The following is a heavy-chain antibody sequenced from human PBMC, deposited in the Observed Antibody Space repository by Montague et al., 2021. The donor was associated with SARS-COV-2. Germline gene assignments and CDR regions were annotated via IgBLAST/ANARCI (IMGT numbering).Heavy chain of an antibody. CDR1: GGPITSYY. V-gene: IGHV4-59*01. CDR3: ARGLENYGSGSHHFDP. CDR2: IYHSGST. J-gene: IGHJ5*02. D-gene: IGHD3-10*01. Sequence: SETLSLTCAVSGGPITSYYWNWIRQPPRKGLEYIGYIYHSGSTTSNPSLKSRVPISVDTSKNQFSLKLRSVTAADTAVYYCARGLENYGSGSHHFDPWGQGTLVAVSS.